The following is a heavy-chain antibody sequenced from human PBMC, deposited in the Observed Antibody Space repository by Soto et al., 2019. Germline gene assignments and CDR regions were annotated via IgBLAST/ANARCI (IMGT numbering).Heavy chain of an antibody. D-gene: IGHD1-26*01. Sequence: GSLRLSCTASRLTFSTFDMHWVRQAPGKGLEWVALIWSDGSRAFYADFVQGRFFISRDNSRNTLYLQMNSLRAEDTAVYYCAKESYSGSYFHYYYGMDVWGQGTTVTVSS. CDR2: IWSDGSRA. CDR3: AKESYSGSYFHYYYGMDV. J-gene: IGHJ6*02. V-gene: IGHV3-30*02. CDR1: RLTFSTFD.